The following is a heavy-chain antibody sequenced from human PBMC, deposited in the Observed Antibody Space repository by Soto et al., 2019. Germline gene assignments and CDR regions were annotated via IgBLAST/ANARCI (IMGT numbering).Heavy chain of an antibody. V-gene: IGHV3-33*01. CDR3: ARDHDYYDSSGYLPFTW. CDR2: IWYDGSNK. J-gene: IGHJ4*02. CDR1: GFTFSSYG. Sequence: GGSLRLSCAASGFTFSSYGMHWVRQAPGKGLEWVAVIWYDGSNKYYADSVKGRFTISRDNSKNTLYLQMNSLRAEDTAVYYCARDHDYYDSSGYLPFTWWGQGTLVTVSS. D-gene: IGHD3-22*01.